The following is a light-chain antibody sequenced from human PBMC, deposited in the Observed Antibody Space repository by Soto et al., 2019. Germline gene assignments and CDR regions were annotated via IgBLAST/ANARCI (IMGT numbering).Light chain of an antibody. V-gene: IGLV4-69*01. J-gene: IGLJ3*02. CDR3: QTWGTGIWV. Sequence: QLVLTQSPSASASLGASVKLTCTLSSGHSSYAIAWHQQQPEKGPRYLMRLNSDGSHPKGDGIPDRFSGSSSGAERYLTISRLPSEDEADYYCQTWGTGIWVFGGGTKLTVL. CDR2: LNSDGSH. CDR1: SGHSSYA.